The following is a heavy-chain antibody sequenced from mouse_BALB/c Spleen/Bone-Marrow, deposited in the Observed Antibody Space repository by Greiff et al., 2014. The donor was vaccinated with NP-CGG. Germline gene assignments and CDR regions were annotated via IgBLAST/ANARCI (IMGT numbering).Heavy chain of an antibody. D-gene: IGHD3-1*01. CDR3: ARELGLRLAY. J-gene: IGHJ3*01. Sequence: VQLQQSGAELMKPGASVKISCKTSGYTSSSYWIEWVKQRPGHGLEWIGEILPGSGSTNSNEKFKGRATFTADTSSNTAYMQLSSLTSEDSAVYYCARELGLRLAYWGQGTLVTVSA. V-gene: IGHV1-9*01. CDR1: GYTSSSYW. CDR2: ILPGSGST.